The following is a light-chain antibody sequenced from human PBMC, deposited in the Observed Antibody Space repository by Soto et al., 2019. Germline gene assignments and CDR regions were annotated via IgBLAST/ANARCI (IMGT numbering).Light chain of an antibody. Sequence: EILLTQSPGTLSSSAGERATLSGRASQSVSSYLAWYQQTTGQAPRILIYDASNRDTGIPARFSGSGSGTEFTLTISSLQSEDFAVYFCQQYNIWPQTFGQGTKVEIK. V-gene: IGKV3-15*01. CDR1: QSVSSY. J-gene: IGKJ1*01. CDR2: DAS. CDR3: QQYNIWPQT.